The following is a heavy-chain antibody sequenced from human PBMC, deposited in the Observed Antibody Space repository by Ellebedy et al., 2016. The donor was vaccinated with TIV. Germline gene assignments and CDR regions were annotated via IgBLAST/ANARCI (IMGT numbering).Heavy chain of an antibody. CDR1: GYTFTSYY. J-gene: IGHJ5*02. CDR3: ARGTWTTVTTYNWFDP. CDR2: INPSGGST. V-gene: IGHV1-46*01. Sequence: ASVKVSCKASGYTFTSYYMHWVRQAPGQGLEWMGIINPSGGSTSYAQKFQGRVTMTRDTSTSTVYMELSSLRSEDTAVYYCARGTWTTVTTYNWFDPWGQGTLVTVSS. D-gene: IGHD4-17*01.